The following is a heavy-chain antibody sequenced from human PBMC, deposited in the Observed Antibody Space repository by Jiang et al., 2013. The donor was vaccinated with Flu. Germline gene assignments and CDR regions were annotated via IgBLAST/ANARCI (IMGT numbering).Heavy chain of an antibody. Sequence: VQLVESGGGVVQPGGSLRLSCAASGFTFSSYGMHWVRQAPGKGLEWVAFIRYDGSNKYYADSVKGRFTISRDNSKNTLYLQMNSLRAEDTAVYYCAKDSYYYDSSGYYYFDFWGQGTLVTVSS. J-gene: IGHJ4*02. CDR3: AKDSYYYDSSGYYYFDF. CDR2: IRYDGSNK. V-gene: IGHV3-30*02. D-gene: IGHD3-22*01. CDR1: GFTFSSYG.